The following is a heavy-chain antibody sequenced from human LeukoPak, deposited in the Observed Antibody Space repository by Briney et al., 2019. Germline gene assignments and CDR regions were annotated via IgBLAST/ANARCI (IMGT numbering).Heavy chain of an antibody. CDR1: GYSFTSYW. CDR3: ARVTRGYCSGGSCYSVAWFDP. V-gene: IGHV5-10-1*01. Sequence: GESLKISCKGSGYSFTSYWISGVRQMPGKGLEWMGRIDPSDSYTNYSPSFQGHVTISADKSISTAYLQWSSLKASDTAMYYCARVTRGYCSGGSCYSVAWFDPWGQGTLVTVSS. CDR2: IDPSDSYT. J-gene: IGHJ5*02. D-gene: IGHD2-15*01.